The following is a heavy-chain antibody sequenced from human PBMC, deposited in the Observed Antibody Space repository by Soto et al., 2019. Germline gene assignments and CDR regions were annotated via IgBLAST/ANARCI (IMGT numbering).Heavy chain of an antibody. D-gene: IGHD3-10*01. J-gene: IGHJ4*02. V-gene: IGHV1-18*01. Sequence: QVQLVQSGAEVKKPGASVKVSCKASGYTFTSYGISWVRQAPGQGLEWMGWISAYNGNTNYAQKLQGRVTMTTDTATSTAYMELRCLRSDDTAVYYCARGRSITMVRGVISPPDYWGQGTPVTVSS. CDR2: ISAYNGNT. CDR3: ARGRSITMVRGVISPPDY. CDR1: GYTFTSYG.